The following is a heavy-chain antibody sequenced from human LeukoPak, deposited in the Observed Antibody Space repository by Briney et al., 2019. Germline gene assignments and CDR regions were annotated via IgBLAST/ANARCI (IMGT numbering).Heavy chain of an antibody. Sequence: GGSLRLSCAASGFTFSSYWMSWVRQAPGKGLEWVANIKQDGSEKYYVDSVKGRLTISRDNAKNSLYLQMNSLRAEDTAVYYCARAAVEMATIDFDYWGQGTLVTVSS. D-gene: IGHD5-24*01. CDR2: IKQDGSEK. J-gene: IGHJ4*02. CDR1: GFTFSSYW. V-gene: IGHV3-7*01. CDR3: ARAAVEMATIDFDY.